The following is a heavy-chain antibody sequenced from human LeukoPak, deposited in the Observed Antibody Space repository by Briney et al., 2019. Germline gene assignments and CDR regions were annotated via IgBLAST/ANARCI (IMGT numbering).Heavy chain of an antibody. CDR1: GGSISSSSYY. J-gene: IGHJ4*02. Sequence: PSETLSLTCTVSGGSISSSSYYWGWIRQPPGKGLEWIGSIYHSGSTYYNPSLKSRVTISVDTSKNQFSLKLSSVTAADTAVYYCARHSIKIYDGVDYWGQGTLVTVSS. D-gene: IGHD3-16*01. CDR2: IYHSGST. V-gene: IGHV4-39*01. CDR3: ARHSIKIYDGVDY.